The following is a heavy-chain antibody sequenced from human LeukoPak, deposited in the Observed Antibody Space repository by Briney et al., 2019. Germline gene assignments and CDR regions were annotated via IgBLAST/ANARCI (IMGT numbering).Heavy chain of an antibody. Sequence: GGSLRLSCAASGFNFNSYWMSWVRQAPGKGLECVANIKQDGSEIYFVDSVKGRLTISRDNAKSSLYLQMNSLRGEDTAVYYCARARYGSGGYFFDFWGQGTLVTASS. V-gene: IGHV3-7*04. CDR1: GFNFNSYW. D-gene: IGHD3-10*01. CDR3: ARARYGSGGYFFDF. CDR2: IKQDGSEI. J-gene: IGHJ4*02.